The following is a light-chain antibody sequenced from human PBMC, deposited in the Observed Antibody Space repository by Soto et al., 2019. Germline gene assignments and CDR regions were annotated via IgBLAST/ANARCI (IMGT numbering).Light chain of an antibody. CDR3: QQYNNLPPWT. J-gene: IGKJ1*01. CDR1: QSVSNN. Sequence: EIVMTQSPATLSVSPGERATLSCRASQSVSNNLAWYQQKPGQSPRLLIYDASTRTTGIPARFSGSGSGTEFTLTISSLQSEDFAVYYCQQYNNLPPWTFGQGTKVEIK. CDR2: DAS. V-gene: IGKV3-15*01.